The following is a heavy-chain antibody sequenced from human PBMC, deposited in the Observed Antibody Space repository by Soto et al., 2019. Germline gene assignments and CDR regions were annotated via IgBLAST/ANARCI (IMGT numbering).Heavy chain of an antibody. V-gene: IGHV3-23*01. D-gene: IGHD6-19*01. CDR2: ISGSGGNT. Sequence: EVQLLESGGGLVQPGGSLRLSCAASGFTFSSYALSWVRQAPGKGLEWSSSISGSGGNTYYTDSVKGRFTISRDNSKDTLYLQMNSLRAEDTAIYYGAKDQGSSGWRGGGFFDNWGLGTLVTVSS. CDR1: GFTFSSYA. J-gene: IGHJ4*02. CDR3: AKDQGSSGWRGGGFFDN.